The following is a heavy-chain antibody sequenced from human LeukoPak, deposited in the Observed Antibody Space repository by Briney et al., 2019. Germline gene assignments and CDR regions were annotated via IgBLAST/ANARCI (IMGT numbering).Heavy chain of an antibody. J-gene: IGHJ3*02. D-gene: IGHD5-18*01. CDR2: MHYTGST. CDR1: GGSISSYY. V-gene: IGHV4-59*08. CDR3: ARPGVGSGRYGAFDI. Sequence: PSETLSLTCTVSGGSISSYYWSWIRQPPGKGLEWIGYMHYTGSTNYNPSLKSRVTISIDTSKNQFSLKLSSVTAADTAVYYCARPGVGSGRYGAFDIWGQGTMVTVSS.